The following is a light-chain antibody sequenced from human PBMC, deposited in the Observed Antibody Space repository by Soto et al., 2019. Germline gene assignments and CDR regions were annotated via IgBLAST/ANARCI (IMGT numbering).Light chain of an antibody. CDR1: QSVGSN. Sequence: EIVMTQSPATLSVSPGERATLSCRASQSVGSNLAWYQQKPGQAPRLLIYGASTRATGIPARFSGSGSGTDFTLTISRLEPEDSAVYYCQQYGSSLFTFGPGTKVDIK. CDR3: QQYGSSLFT. CDR2: GAS. J-gene: IGKJ3*01. V-gene: IGKV3-15*01.